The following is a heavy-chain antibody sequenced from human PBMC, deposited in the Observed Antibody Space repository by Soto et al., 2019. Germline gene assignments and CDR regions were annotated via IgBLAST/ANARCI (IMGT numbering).Heavy chain of an antibody. D-gene: IGHD3-3*01. CDR3: ARGSPTIFGVVTLGGMDV. V-gene: IGHV1-18*04. CDR1: GYTFTSYG. CDR2: ISAYNGNT. Sequence: RASVKVSCKASGYTFTSYGISWVRQAPGQGLEWMGWISAYNGNTNYAQKLQGRVTMTTDTSTSTAYMELSSLRSEDTAVYYCARGSPTIFGVVTLGGMDVWGQGTTVTVSS. J-gene: IGHJ6*02.